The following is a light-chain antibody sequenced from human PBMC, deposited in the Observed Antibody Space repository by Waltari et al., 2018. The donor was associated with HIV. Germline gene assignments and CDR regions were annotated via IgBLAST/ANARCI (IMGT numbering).Light chain of an antibody. Sequence: QSVLTQPPSVSAAPGQKVTISCSETSSKIGHLSVSWYQQLPGTAPKLLIYDNNKRPSGIPDRFSGSKSGTTATLGITGLQTGDEADYYCGRWDSSLSGHWVFGGGTKLTVL. CDR1: SSKIGHLS. V-gene: IGLV1-51*01. CDR2: DNN. J-gene: IGLJ3*02. CDR3: GRWDSSLSGHWV.